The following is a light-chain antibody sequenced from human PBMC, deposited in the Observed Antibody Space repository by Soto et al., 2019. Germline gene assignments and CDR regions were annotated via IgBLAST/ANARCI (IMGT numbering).Light chain of an antibody. Sequence: QSALTQPASVSGSPGESITISCTGTNSDVGLYALVSWYQQHPGKAPKLIIYDVTKRPSGVSDRFSGSKSGSTASLSISGLQAEDEADYFCCSYAGGSFEVFGGGTKLTVL. CDR1: NSDVGLYAL. J-gene: IGLJ2*01. CDR2: DVT. CDR3: CSYAGGSFEV. V-gene: IGLV2-23*02.